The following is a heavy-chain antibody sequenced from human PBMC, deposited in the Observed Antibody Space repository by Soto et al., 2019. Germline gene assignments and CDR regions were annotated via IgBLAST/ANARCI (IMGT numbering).Heavy chain of an antibody. CDR2: ISGRSESI. CDR3: AKVRGISSSWFDY. Sequence: GGSLRLSCAASGFSFSSYGMSWVRQAPGKGLEWVSGISGRSESIYYADSVKGRFTISRDNSKNTLYLQMNNLRADDTAVYHCAKVRGISSSWFDYWGQGTLVTVSS. V-gene: IGHV3-23*01. J-gene: IGHJ4*02. CDR1: GFSFSSYG. D-gene: IGHD6-13*01.